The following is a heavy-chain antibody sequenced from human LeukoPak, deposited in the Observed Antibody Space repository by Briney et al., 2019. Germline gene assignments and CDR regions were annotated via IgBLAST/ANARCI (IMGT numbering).Heavy chain of an antibody. CDR1: GFTFSSYA. D-gene: IGHD5-18*01. Sequence: PGGSLRLSCAASGFTFSSYAMSWVRQAPGKGLEWVSAISGSGGSTYYADSVKGRFTISRDNSKNTLYLQMNSLRAEDTAVYYCVKVGYSYGYYFDYWGQGTLVTVSS. V-gene: IGHV3-23*01. CDR3: VKVGYSYGYYFDY. CDR2: ISGSGGST. J-gene: IGHJ4*02.